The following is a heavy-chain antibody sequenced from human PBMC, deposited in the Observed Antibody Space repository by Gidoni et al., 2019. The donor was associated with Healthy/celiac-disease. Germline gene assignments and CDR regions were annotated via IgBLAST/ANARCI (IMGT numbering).Heavy chain of an antibody. Sequence: EVQLVEPGGGLVKPGGSLSLSCAASGLTFSSYSMNWVRQAPGKGLEWVSSISSSSSYIYYADSVKGRFTISRDNAKNSLYLQMNSLRAEDTAVYYCARDTGGSYSLCNYWGQGTLVTVSS. CDR3: ARDTGGSYSLCNY. D-gene: IGHD1-26*01. CDR1: GLTFSSYS. J-gene: IGHJ4*02. CDR2: ISSSSSYI. V-gene: IGHV3-21*01.